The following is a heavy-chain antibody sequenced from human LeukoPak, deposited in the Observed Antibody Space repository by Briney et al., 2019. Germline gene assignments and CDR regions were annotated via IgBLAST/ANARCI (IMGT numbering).Heavy chain of an antibody. D-gene: IGHD2-21*02. CDR2: IWYDGSEK. J-gene: IGHJ4*02. CDR1: GFTFSSYG. CDR3: ARSHRLLLPDY. Sequence: PSGRSLRLSCEASGFTFSSYGMHWVRQAPGKGLEWVAVIWYDGSEKYYGDSVKGRFTISRDNSKNMLYLQMSSLRAEDTALYYCARSHRLLLPDYWGQGTLATVSS. V-gene: IGHV3-33*01.